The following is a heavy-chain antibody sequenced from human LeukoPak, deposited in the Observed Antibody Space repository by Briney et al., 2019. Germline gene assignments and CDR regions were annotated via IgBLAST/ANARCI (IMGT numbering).Heavy chain of an antibody. V-gene: IGHV4-4*07. J-gene: IGHJ4*02. CDR3: ARSVGGYCSSTSCYAGFGY. D-gene: IGHD2-2*01. Sequence: SETLSLTCTVSGGSISSYYWSWIRQPAGKGLEWIGRIYTSGSTNYNPSLKSRVTISVDTSKNQFSLKLSSVTAADTAVYYCARSVGGYCSSTSCYAGFGYWGQGTLVTVSS. CDR2: IYTSGST. CDR1: GGSISSYY.